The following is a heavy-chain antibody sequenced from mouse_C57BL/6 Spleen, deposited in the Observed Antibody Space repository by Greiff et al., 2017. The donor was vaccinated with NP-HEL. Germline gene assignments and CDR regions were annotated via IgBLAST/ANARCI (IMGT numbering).Heavy chain of an antibody. J-gene: IGHJ4*01. D-gene: IGHD6-1*01. CDR2: IWTGGGT. CDR1: FFSFTIYA. Sequence: VQLVASFPFLFSPSPLLSLPFPFSFFSFTIYALSWVRQPPGKGLEWLGVIWTGGGTNYNSALKSRLSISKDNSKSQVFLKMNSLQTDDTARYYGARNPEPQDVDDGGKGT. V-gene: IGHV2-9-1*01. CDR3: ARNPEPQDVDD.